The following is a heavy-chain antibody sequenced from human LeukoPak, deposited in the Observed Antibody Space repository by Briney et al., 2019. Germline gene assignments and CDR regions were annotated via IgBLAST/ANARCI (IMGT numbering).Heavy chain of an antibody. CDR1: GYTFSGYA. CDR2: IIPDTGVA. Sequence: GASVKVSCKASGYTFSGYAMHWVRQAPGQGLECMGWIIPDTGVAKYAQTFQGRVTMTRDTSITTTFMELSSLRSDDTAVYYCARAVEASALDVWGQGTMVTVSS. J-gene: IGHJ3*01. V-gene: IGHV1-2*02. CDR3: ARAVEASALDV.